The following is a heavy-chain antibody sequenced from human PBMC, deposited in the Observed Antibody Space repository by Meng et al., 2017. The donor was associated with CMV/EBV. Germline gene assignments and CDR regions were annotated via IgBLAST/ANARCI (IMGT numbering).Heavy chain of an antibody. CDR2: ISGSDGST. CDR3: AKPRVLTWSSPLY. J-gene: IGHJ4*02. D-gene: IGHD3-22*01. V-gene: IGHV3-23*01. Sequence: GCGFSVSTYGMQWVREAPGKGLGSVSGISGSDGSTYYEESVTGRFSISSNKSKNTVYLPMDSLRADDTAAYYCAKPRVLTWSSPLYCGQGTLVTVSS. CDR1: GFSVSTYG.